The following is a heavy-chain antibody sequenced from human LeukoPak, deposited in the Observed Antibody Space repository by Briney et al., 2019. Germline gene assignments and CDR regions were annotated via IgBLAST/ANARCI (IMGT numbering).Heavy chain of an antibody. J-gene: IGHJ4*02. CDR2: VYTDGGNK. CDR1: GFIFSDFR. Sequence: GGSLRLSCAASGFIFSDFRVHWVRQAPGKGLERVAVVYTDGGNKYYADSVAGRFTVSRDNSKNTLYLQMSSLRAEDTAIYFCARDGFGPHYFDYWGQGVLVTVSS. V-gene: IGHV3-33*01. D-gene: IGHD3-16*01. CDR3: ARDGFGPHYFDY.